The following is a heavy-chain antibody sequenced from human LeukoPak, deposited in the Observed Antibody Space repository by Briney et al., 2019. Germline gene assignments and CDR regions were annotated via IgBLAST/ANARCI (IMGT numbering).Heavy chain of an antibody. V-gene: IGHV1-18*01. D-gene: IGHD1-26*01. J-gene: IGHJ3*02. CDR3: ARDLSVGGTRPDAFDI. CDR2: IYTYNGNT. Sequence: ASVKVSFKASGYTFINYGISWVRQAPGQGIEWMGWIYTYNGNTNYAQKLQGRVTMTTDTSTSTAYMELRSLRSDDTAVYYCARDLSVGGTRPDAFDIWGQGTMVTVSS. CDR1: GYTFINYG.